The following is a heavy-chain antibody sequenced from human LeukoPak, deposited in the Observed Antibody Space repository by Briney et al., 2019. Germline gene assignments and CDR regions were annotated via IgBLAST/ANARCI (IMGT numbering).Heavy chain of an antibody. J-gene: IGHJ4*02. V-gene: IGHV3-23*01. CDR3: AKDHIAVAGRGFFGC. CDR1: GFTFSSYA. D-gene: IGHD6-19*01. CDR2: ISGSGGST. Sequence: SGGSLRLSCAASGFTFSSYAMSWVRQAPGKGLGWVSAISGSGGSTYYADSVKGRFTISRDNSKNTLYLQMNSLRAEDTAVYYCAKDHIAVAGRGFFGCWGQGTLVTVSS.